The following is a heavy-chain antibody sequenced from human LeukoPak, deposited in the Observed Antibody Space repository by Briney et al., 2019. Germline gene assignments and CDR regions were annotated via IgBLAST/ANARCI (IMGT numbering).Heavy chain of an antibody. D-gene: IGHD3-22*01. CDR3: ARDRAGYYYDSSGYYYGFNWFDP. CDR2: INXXXXXX. J-gene: IGHJ5*02. V-gene: IGHV1-46*01. CDR1: GYTFTSYY. Sequence: ASVKVSCKASGYTFTSYYMHWVRQAPGQGLEWMGIINXXXXXXSYAQKFQGRVTMTRDTSTSTVYMELSSLRSEDTAVYYCARDRAGYYYDSSGYYYGFNWFDPWGQGTLVTVSS.